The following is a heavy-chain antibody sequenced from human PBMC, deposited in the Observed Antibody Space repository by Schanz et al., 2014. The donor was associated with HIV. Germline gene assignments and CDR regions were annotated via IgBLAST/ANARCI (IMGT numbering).Heavy chain of an antibody. V-gene: IGHV3-30-3*01. J-gene: IGHJ6*02. Sequence: QVQLVESGGGVVQPGRSLRLSCAASGFTFSSYAMHWVRQAPGKGLEWVAVISYDGSNKYYADSVKGRFTISRDNSKNTLYLQMNSLGAEDTAEYYCARDLGIVVVPATGAGMDVWGQGTTVTVSS. CDR3: ARDLGIVVVPATGAGMDV. CDR1: GFTFSSYA. CDR2: ISYDGSNK. D-gene: IGHD2-2*01.